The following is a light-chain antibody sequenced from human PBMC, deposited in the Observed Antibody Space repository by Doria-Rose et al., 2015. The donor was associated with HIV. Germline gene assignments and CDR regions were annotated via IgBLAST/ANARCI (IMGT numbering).Light chain of an antibody. V-gene: IGLV2-23*02. J-gene: IGLJ3*02. Sequence: QSALIQPASVSGSPGQSITISCTGTSSDVGSYNLVSWYQQYPGKAPKLMIFEVSKRLSGISNRFSGSKSGNTASLTISGLQAEDEADYYCYSYVGSSTVVFGGGTKLTVL. CDR2: EVS. CDR3: YSYVGSSTVV. CDR1: SSDVGSYNL.